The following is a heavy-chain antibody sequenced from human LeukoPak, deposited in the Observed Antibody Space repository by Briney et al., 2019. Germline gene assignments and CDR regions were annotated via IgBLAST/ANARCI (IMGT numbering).Heavy chain of an antibody. Sequence: GGSLRLSCAASGFTFNSYWMSWVRQAPGKGLEWVANIKQDGSEKYYVDSVKGRFTISRDNAKNSLYLQMNSLRAEDTAVYYCARDQTKWEPLRRRDYYYMDVWGKGTTVTVS. V-gene: IGHV3-7*01. CDR1: GFTFNSYW. CDR2: IKQDGSEK. D-gene: IGHD1-26*01. CDR3: ARDQTKWEPLRRRDYYYMDV. J-gene: IGHJ6*03.